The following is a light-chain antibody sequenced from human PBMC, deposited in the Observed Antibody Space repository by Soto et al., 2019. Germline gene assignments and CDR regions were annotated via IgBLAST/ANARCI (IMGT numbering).Light chain of an antibody. Sequence: DIQMIQSPSSLAASVGDRVTITCRASQSISSYLHWYQQKPGTAPKLLIYAASSLQGGVPPRFSGCGSGTDFTLTISSLQPEDFATYYCQQSYSTFQGITFGQGTRLEIK. CDR3: QQSYSTFQGIT. CDR1: QSISSY. CDR2: AAS. V-gene: IGKV1-39*01. J-gene: IGKJ5*01.